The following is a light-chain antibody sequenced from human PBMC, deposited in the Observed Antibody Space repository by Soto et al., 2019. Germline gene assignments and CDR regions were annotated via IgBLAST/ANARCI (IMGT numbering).Light chain of an antibody. J-gene: IGLJ1*01. CDR1: SSDVGGYNY. Sequence: QSVLTQPPSASGSPGQSVTISCTGTSSDVGGYNYVSWYRQHPGKAPQLIIYDVNKRPSGVPDRFSGSKSGNTASLTVSGLQAEDEADYFCNSYGGTNNFVFGSGTKLTVL. CDR2: DVN. V-gene: IGLV2-8*01. CDR3: NSYGGTNNFV.